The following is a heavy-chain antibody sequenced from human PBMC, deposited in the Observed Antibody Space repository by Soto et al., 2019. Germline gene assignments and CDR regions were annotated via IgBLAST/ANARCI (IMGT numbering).Heavy chain of an antibody. D-gene: IGHD2-2*01. Sequence: QVQLQESGPRLVKPSETLSLTCIVSGGSISNYHWSWIRQPPGKGLEWIGYIYYSGSTNYNPSLQSRVTISVDTSKNQFSLKLSSVTAADTAVYYCARAVLPATAPFDYWGQGTLVTVSS. CDR2: IYYSGST. V-gene: IGHV4-59*01. CDR3: ARAVLPATAPFDY. CDR1: GGSISNYH. J-gene: IGHJ4*02.